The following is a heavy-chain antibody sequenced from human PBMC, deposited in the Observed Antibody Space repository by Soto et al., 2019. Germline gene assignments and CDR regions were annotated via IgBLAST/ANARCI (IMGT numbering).Heavy chain of an antibody. CDR1: GGSVSIGDYS. V-gene: IGHV4-61*08. CDR2: IFYTGNT. D-gene: IGHD1-7*01. Sequence: QVQLQESGPGLMKPSETLSLTCTVSGGSVSIGDYSWTWLHPPPGKGLEWIGYIFYTGNTNYSPSLKSRVTMSVDRSRNQFSLRLSSVTAADTAVYYCARDWELRRMDVWGQGTTVTVSS. CDR3: ARDWELRRMDV. J-gene: IGHJ6*02.